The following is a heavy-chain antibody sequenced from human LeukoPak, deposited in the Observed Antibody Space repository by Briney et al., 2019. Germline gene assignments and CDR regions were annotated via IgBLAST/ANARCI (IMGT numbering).Heavy chain of an antibody. V-gene: IGHV4-59*01. CDR1: GGSISRYY. J-gene: IGHJ6*02. CDR3: ARDSGAYYYGMDV. CDR2: IYNSGST. Sequence: SETLSLTCAVSGGSISRYYRSWIRQPPGKGLEWIAYIYNSGSTNYNPSLKSRVTISVDTSKNQFSLKLSSVTAADTAVYYCARDSGAYYYGMDVWGQGTTVTVSS. D-gene: IGHD3-10*01.